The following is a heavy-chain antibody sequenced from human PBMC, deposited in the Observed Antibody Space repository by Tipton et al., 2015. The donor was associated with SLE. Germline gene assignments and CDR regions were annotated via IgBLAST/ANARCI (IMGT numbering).Heavy chain of an antibody. CDR2: IYDTGAI. CDR3: ARHVEGGFDP. V-gene: IGHV4-59*08. Sequence: TLSLTCTVSDDSISSYYWNWIRQPPGKALEWIGYIYDTGAIKYNPSLMGRLTMSVDTPRNQFSLNLRSVTAADTAVYHCARHVEGGFDPWGQGTLVTVSS. J-gene: IGHJ5*02. CDR1: DDSISSYY.